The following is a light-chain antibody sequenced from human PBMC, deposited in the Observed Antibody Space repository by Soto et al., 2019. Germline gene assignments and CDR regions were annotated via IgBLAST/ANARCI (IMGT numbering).Light chain of an antibody. CDR1: QTISSSY. J-gene: IGKJ1*01. CDR2: GAS. Sequence: EIVLTHSPGTLSLSPGERATLSCRASQTISSSYLAIAWYQQKPGKPPRLLIYGASSRATGIPDRFSGSGSATDFTLTISRLEPEDFAVYYCQQHDTSPWTFGQGTRVEIK. V-gene: IGKV3-20*01. CDR3: QQHDTSPWT.